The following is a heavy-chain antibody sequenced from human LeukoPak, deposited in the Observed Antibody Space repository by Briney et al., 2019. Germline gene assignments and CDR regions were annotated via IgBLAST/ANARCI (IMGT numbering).Heavy chain of an antibody. Sequence: SVKVSCKASGGTFSSYAISWVRQAPGQGLEWMGGIIPIFGTANYAQKFQGRVTITADESTSTAYMELSSLRSEDTAVYYCARARRGGGSLTPFGAHYYYYMDVWGKGTTVTVSS. D-gene: IGHD1-26*01. CDR2: IIPIFGTA. J-gene: IGHJ6*03. V-gene: IGHV1-69*13. CDR3: ARARRGGGSLTPFGAHYYYYMDV. CDR1: GGTFSSYA.